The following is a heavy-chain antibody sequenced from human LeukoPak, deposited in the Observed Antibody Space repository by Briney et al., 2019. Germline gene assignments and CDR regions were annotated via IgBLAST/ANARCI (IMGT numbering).Heavy chain of an antibody. D-gene: IGHD3-10*01. V-gene: IGHV3-13*01. CDR1: GFTFSSYD. CDR3: AREGVIYSYYFDY. Sequence: GGSLRLSCAASGFTFSSYDMHWVRQATGKGLEWVSAIGTAGDTYYPGSVKGRFTISRDNSKNTLYLQMNSLRAEDTAVYYCAREGVIYSYYFDYWGQGTLVTVSS. CDR2: IGTAGDT. J-gene: IGHJ4*02.